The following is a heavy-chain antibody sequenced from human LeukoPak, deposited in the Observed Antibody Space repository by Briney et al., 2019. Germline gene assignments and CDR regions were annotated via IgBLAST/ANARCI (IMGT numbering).Heavy chain of an antibody. D-gene: IGHD6-19*01. Sequence: PGGSLKLSCAASGFTFSGSAMHWVRQASGKGLEWVGRIRSKANSYATAYAASVKGRFTISRDDSKNTAYLQMNSLKTEDTAVYYCTRQRSSGWRYYYYGMDVWGQGTTVTVSS. CDR2: IRSKANSYAT. V-gene: IGHV3-73*01. J-gene: IGHJ6*02. CDR3: TRQRSSGWRYYYYGMDV. CDR1: GFTFSGSA.